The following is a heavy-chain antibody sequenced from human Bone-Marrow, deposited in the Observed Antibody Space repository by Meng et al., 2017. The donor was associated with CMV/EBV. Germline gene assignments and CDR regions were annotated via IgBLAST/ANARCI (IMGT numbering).Heavy chain of an antibody. Sequence: TFSSYTMSWVRQPPGKGLEWIGSIYYSGSTYYNPSLKSRVTISVDTSKNQFSLKLSSVTAADTAVYYCARGVPQARPIDYWGQGTLVTVSS. J-gene: IGHJ4*02. V-gene: IGHV4-39*07. CDR2: IYYSGST. CDR1: TFSSYT. D-gene: IGHD6-6*01. CDR3: ARGVPQARPIDY.